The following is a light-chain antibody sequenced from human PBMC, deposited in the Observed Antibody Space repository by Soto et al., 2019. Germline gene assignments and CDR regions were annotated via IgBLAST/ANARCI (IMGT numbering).Light chain of an antibody. J-gene: IGKJ1*01. V-gene: IGKV1-5*03. CDR2: EAA. CDR1: QYIHNY. CDR3: QQSNNYPWT. Sequence: DIQMTQSPSTLSASVGDRVTITCRASQYIHNYLAWYQQKPGEAPKILIYEAANIESGVTSRFSGSGTGKEVTLTISSLQPDDFPTYYCQQSNNYPWTFGQGTRVEI.